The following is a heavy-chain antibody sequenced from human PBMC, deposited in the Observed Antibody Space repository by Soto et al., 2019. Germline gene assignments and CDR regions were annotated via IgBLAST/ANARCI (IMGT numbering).Heavy chain of an antibody. J-gene: IGHJ4*02. CDR1: GFTFSSYW. D-gene: IGHD6-13*01. CDR3: ATWTGYSSSWYGPFDY. V-gene: IGHV3-74*01. Sequence: GGSLRLSCAASGFTFSSYWMHWVRQAPGKGLVWVSRINSDGSSTSYADSVKGRFTIPRDNAKNTLYLQMNSLRAEDTAVYYCATWTGYSSSWYGPFDYWGQGTLVTVSS. CDR2: INSDGSST.